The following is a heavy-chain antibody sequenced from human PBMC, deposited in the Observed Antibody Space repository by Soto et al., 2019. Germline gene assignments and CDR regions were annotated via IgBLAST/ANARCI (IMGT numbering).Heavy chain of an antibody. CDR2: INQDGSEK. D-gene: IGHD6-19*01. J-gene: IGHJ4*02. CDR3: ARDGVAAGLYLDN. Sequence: GGSLRLSCAASGFVFRSYGMSWVRQAPGKGLEWVANINQDGSEKYYVDSVRGRFIISRDNAENSLYLQMNSLRAEDTALYYCARDGVAAGLYLDNWGQGTLVTVSS. CDR1: GFVFRSYG. V-gene: IGHV3-7*01.